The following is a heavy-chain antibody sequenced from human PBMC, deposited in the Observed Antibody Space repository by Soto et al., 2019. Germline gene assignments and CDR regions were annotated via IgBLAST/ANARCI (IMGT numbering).Heavy chain of an antibody. D-gene: IGHD2-2*02. CDR2: VSTQYRPT. V-gene: IGHV1-18*01. J-gene: IGHJ6*01. CDR3: ARHIRVACRATNCYNYYGMEV. Sequence: ASVKVSCQASGYTFSSYGISWVRPAPGQGLEWMVWVSTQYRPTYYARRVQDRVTMTADTSTSTAYMEPSSLRSGDTAVYYCARHIRVACRATNCYNYYGMEVW. CDR1: GYTFSSYG.